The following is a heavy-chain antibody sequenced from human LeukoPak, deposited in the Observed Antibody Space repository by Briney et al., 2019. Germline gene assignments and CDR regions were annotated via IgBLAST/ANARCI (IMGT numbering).Heavy chain of an antibody. J-gene: IGHJ6*02. D-gene: IGHD6-13*01. CDR1: GFTCSHYS. CDR3: AKEIIGSRPTYYYGLDV. CDR2: ISSSSSYI. V-gene: IGHV3-21*04. Sequence: GGSLRLSCVASGFTCSHYSMNWVRQAPGEGLEGVSSISSSSSYIYYADSVKGRFTISRDNAKNSPYLQMNSLRPEDTALYYCAKEIIGSRPTYYYGLDVWGRGTTVTVSS.